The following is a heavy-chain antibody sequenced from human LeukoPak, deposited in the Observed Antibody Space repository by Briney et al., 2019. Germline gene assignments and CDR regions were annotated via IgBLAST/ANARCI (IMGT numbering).Heavy chain of an antibody. Sequence: SETLSLTCSVSGGSISSYYWSWIRQPPGKGLEWIGYIYYSGSTNYNPSLKSRVTISVDTSKNQFPLKLSSVTAADTAVYYCARGLSATDNWFDPWGQGTLVTVSS. CDR3: ARGLSATDNWFDP. V-gene: IGHV4-59*01. J-gene: IGHJ5*02. D-gene: IGHD3-16*01. CDR1: GGSISSYY. CDR2: IYYSGST.